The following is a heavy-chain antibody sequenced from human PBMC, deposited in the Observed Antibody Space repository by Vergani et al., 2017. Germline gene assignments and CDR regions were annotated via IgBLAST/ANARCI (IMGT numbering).Heavy chain of an antibody. V-gene: IGHV3-7*01. J-gene: IGHJ6*02. CDR1: GFTFSSYW. Sequence: EVQLVESGGGLVQPGGSLRLSCAASGFTFSSYWMSWVRQAPGKGLEWVANIKQDGSEKYYVDSVKGRFTISRDNAKNSLYLQMNSLRAEDTTVYYCARDKKSGSGSYYMYYYYGMDVWGQRTTVTVSS. CDR3: ARDKKSGSGSYYMYYYYGMDV. D-gene: IGHD3-10*01. CDR2: IKQDGSEK.